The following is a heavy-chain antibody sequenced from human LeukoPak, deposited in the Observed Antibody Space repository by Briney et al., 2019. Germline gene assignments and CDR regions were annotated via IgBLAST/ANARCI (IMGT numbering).Heavy chain of an antibody. J-gene: IGHJ6*03. CDR3: ARDWRGSSTTRYYYYYMDV. D-gene: IGHD2-2*01. CDR1: GFTFSSYW. CDR2: VKQDGSEK. Sequence: GGSLRLSCAASGFTFSSYWMSWVRQAPGKWLEWVANVKQDGSEKYYVDSVKGRFTISRDNAKNSLYLQMNSLRAEDTAVYYCARDWRGSSTTRYYYYYMDVWGKGTTVTVSS. V-gene: IGHV3-7*01.